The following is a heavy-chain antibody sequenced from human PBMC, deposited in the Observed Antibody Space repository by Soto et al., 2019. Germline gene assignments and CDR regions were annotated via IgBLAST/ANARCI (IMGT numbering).Heavy chain of an antibody. CDR1: GGSFSGYY. CDR3: ARGPASGREWPSDY. J-gene: IGHJ4*02. D-gene: IGHD3-3*01. Sequence: SETLSLTCAVYGGSFSGYYWSWIRQPPGKGLEWIGEINHSGSTNYNPSLKSRVTISVDTSKNKFSLKLSSVTAADTAVYYCARGPASGREWPSDYWGQGTLVTVSS. V-gene: IGHV4-34*01. CDR2: INHSGST.